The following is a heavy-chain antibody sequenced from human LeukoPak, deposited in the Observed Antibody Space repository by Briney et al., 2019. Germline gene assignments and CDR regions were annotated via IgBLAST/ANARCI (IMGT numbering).Heavy chain of an antibody. CDR2: ISYDGSNK. V-gene: IGHV3-30*03. CDR1: GFTFSSYG. CDR3: ARTPFIASFSDY. J-gene: IGHJ4*02. Sequence: GRSLRLSCAASGFTFSSYGMHWVRQAPGKGLEWVAVISYDGSNKYYADSVKGRFTISRDNSKNTLYLQMNSLRAEDTAVYYCARTPFIASFSDYWGQGTLVTVSS. D-gene: IGHD6-13*01.